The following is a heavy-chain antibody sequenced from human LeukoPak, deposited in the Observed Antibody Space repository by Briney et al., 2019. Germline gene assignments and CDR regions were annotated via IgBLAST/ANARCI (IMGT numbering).Heavy chain of an antibody. V-gene: IGHV3-23*01. CDR1: GFTFSSHS. J-gene: IGHJ6*02. CDR3: ARTVTTSRDYYYYGMDV. CDR2: ITHSGGGT. D-gene: IGHD4-17*01. Sequence: GGSLRLSCAASGFTFSSHSMNWVRQAPGKGLAWVSTITHSGGGTFYADSVKGRFTIPRDISENTLYLQMGSLRAEDIAVYYCARTVTTSRDYYYYGMDVWGQGTTVTVSS.